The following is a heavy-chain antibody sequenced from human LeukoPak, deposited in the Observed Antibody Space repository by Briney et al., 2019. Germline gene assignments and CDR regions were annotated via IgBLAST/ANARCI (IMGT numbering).Heavy chain of an antibody. D-gene: IGHD5-12*01. Sequence: PGGSLRLSCAASGFTFSSYEMNWVRQAPGKGLEWVGRIKSKTDGRTTDYAAPVKGRFTISRDDSKNTLYLQMNSLKTEDTAVYYCTTGNRGYDYVDYWGQGTLVTVSS. CDR3: TTGNRGYDYVDY. J-gene: IGHJ4*02. V-gene: IGHV3-15*01. CDR1: GFTFSSYE. CDR2: IKSKTDGRTT.